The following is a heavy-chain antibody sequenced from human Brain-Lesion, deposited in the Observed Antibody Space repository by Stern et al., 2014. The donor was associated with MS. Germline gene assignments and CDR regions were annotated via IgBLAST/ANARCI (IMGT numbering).Heavy chain of an antibody. D-gene: IGHD2-21*01. CDR1: GFTFRTFG. CDR2: ISYDGGDT. Sequence: VQLVESGGGVVNPGRPLRLSCAASGFTFRTFGMHWVRQAPGKGLEWVAFISYDGGDTYYADSVKGRFTISRDNSKNTLYLQMNSLRVEDTAVYRCAKDRQLWTYFFDYWGQGSLVTVSS. V-gene: IGHV3-30*18. CDR3: AKDRQLWTYFFDY. J-gene: IGHJ4*02.